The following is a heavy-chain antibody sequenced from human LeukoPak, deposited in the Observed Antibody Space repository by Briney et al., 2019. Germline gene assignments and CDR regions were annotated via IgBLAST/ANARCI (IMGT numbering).Heavy chain of an antibody. V-gene: IGHV1-2*04. CDR1: GYAFTGYY. J-gene: IGHJ4*02. CDR3: ARGAEGSGLKYYDILTGLDY. D-gene: IGHD3-9*01. CDR2: INPNSGGT. Sequence: ASVMVSCKVSGYAFTGYYMHWVRQAPGQGLEWMGWINPNSGGTNYAQKFQGWVTMTRDTSISTACMELSRLRSDDTAVYYCARGAEGSGLKYYDILTGLDYWGQGTLVTVSS.